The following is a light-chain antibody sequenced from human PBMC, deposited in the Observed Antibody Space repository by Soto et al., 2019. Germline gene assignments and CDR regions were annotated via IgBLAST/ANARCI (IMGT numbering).Light chain of an antibody. V-gene: IGKV3-11*01. Sequence: EIVLTQSPATLSLSPGERATLSCRASQSVSSYLAWYQQKPGQAPRLLIYDASNRATGIPARFSGSGSGTEFTLTISSLEPEDFAVYYCQQRINWPPPLLTFGGGNKVEIK. CDR1: QSVSSY. J-gene: IGKJ4*01. CDR3: QQRINWPPPLLT. CDR2: DAS.